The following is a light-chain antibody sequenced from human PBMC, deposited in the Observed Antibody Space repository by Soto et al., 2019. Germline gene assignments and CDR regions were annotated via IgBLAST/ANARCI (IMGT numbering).Light chain of an antibody. V-gene: IGKV1D-16*01. J-gene: IGKJ4*01. CDR3: QQYTTYPLT. Sequence: DIQMTQSPSSLSASVGDTVTITCRASQGVSSWLAWYQQKPEKAPRSLIYATSSLHSGVPSRFSGSGSGTEVTLTITSLQPEDVATYYCQQYTTYPLTFGGGTKVEIK. CDR2: ATS. CDR1: QGVSSW.